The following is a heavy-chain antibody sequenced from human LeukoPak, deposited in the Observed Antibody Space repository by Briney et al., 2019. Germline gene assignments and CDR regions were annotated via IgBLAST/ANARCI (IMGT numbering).Heavy chain of an antibody. J-gene: IGHJ4*02. V-gene: IGHV3-7*01. D-gene: IGHD6-19*01. CDR3: ASHSSGWFG. CDR2: IKPDGGEK. Sequence: GGSLRPSCATSGFTFNSYWMSWVRQAPGKGLEWVANIKPDGGEKYYVASVTGRFTISRDNAKNSLYLQMNSLRADDTAVYYCASHSSGWFGWGQGTLVTVSS. CDR1: GFTFNSYW.